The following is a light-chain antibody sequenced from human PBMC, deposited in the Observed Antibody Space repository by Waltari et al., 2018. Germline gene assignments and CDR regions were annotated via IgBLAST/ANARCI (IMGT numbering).Light chain of an antibody. V-gene: IGKV1-5*03. J-gene: IGKJ2*01. CDR3: QQYESLSYT. CDR2: KAS. CDR1: QGLNDY. Sequence: DIQMTQSTSTLSASVGDRVTITCRANQGLNDYLAWYQQKPGKAPRLLIYKASNSLSGVPSRFSGSGSGTEFTLTISNLQPDDFATYYCQQYESLSYTFGQGTKLEI.